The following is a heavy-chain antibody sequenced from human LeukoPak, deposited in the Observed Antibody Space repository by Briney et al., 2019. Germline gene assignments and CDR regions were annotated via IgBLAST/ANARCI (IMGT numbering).Heavy chain of an antibody. D-gene: IGHD5-12*01. CDR2: IIPIFGTA. CDR1: GGTFSSYA. J-gene: IGHJ4*02. Sequence: SVKVSCKASGGTFSSYAISWVRRAPGQGLEWMGGIIPIFGTANYAQKFQGRVTITADESTSTAYMELSSLRSEDTAVYYCARDLNSGYENYFDYWGQGTLVTVSS. CDR3: ARDLNSGYENYFDY. V-gene: IGHV1-69*13.